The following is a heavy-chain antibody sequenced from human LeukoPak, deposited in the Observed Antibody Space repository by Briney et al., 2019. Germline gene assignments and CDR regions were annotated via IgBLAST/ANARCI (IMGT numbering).Heavy chain of an antibody. J-gene: IGHJ5*01. D-gene: IGHD6-13*01. Sequence: GGSLRLSCAASGFTFSSYSMNWVRQAPGKGLEWVASISYDGTNEYADSVRGRFTISRDNSKNTLYLQMNSLRGEDTAVYYCARDYSSSWYGSWFDSWGQGTLVTVSS. V-gene: IGHV3-30*03. CDR3: ARDYSSSWYGSWFDS. CDR2: ISYDGTNE. CDR1: GFTFSSYS.